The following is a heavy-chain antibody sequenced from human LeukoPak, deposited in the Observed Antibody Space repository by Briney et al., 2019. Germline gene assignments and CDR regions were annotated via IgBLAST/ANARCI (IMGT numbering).Heavy chain of an antibody. J-gene: IGHJ4*02. CDR1: GFTFSSYA. D-gene: IGHD1-26*01. V-gene: IGHV3-23*01. Sequence: GGSLRLSCAASGFTFSSYAMSWVRQAPGKGLEWVSAISGSSSSTYYADSVKGRFTISRDNSKNTLYLQMNSLRAEDPAIYYCAKDPPIVGASRKFDYWGQGTLVTVSS. CDR3: AKDPPIVGASRKFDY. CDR2: ISGSSSST.